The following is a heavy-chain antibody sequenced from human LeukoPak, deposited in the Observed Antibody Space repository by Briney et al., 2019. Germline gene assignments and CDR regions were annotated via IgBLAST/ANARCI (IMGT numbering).Heavy chain of an antibody. CDR1: GYTFASYY. D-gene: IGHD2-15*01. CDR3: HSGGSGDDY. Sequence: GASVKVSCKASGYTFASYYMHWVRQAPGQELEWMGIINPSGGSTSYAQKFQGRVTMTRDMSTSTVYMELSSLRSEDTAVYYCHSGGSGDDYWGQGTLVTVSS. V-gene: IGHV1-46*01. J-gene: IGHJ4*02. CDR2: INPSGGST.